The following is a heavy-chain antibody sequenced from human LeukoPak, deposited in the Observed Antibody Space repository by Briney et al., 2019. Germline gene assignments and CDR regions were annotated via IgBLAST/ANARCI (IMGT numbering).Heavy chain of an antibody. D-gene: IGHD3-9*01. CDR1: GGSISSYY. Sequence: TSETLSLTCTVSGGSISSYYWNWIRQPPGKGLEWIAYIYYSGSTNYNPSPKSRVTISLDTSKNQFSLKLSSVTTADTAVYYCARMPDILTGLDSWGQGTLVTVSS. CDR2: IYYSGST. V-gene: IGHV4-59*01. J-gene: IGHJ4*02. CDR3: ARMPDILTGLDS.